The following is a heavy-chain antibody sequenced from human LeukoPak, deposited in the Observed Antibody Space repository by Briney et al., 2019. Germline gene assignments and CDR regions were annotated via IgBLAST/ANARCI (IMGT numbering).Heavy chain of an antibody. V-gene: IGHV3-7*01. D-gene: IGHD3-3*01. CDR1: GGSISSYY. CDR3: ARDQYDFWSGYPYYFDY. Sequence: ETLSLTCTVSGGSISSYYWSWVRQAPGKGLEWVANIKQDGSEKYYVDSVKGRFTISRDNAKNSLYLQMNSLRAEDTAVYYCARDQYDFWSGYPYYFDYWGQGTLVTVSS. CDR2: IKQDGSEK. J-gene: IGHJ4*02.